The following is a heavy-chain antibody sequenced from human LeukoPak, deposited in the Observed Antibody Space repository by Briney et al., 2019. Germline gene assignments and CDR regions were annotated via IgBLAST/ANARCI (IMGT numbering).Heavy chain of an antibody. V-gene: IGHV4-34*01. J-gene: IGHJ6*02. D-gene: IGHD2-2*01. Sequence: SETLSLTCAVYGGSFSDYFWGWIRQPPGKGLEWIGEINHSVRTYYNPSLKTRVTISVDTSKNQFSLNLSSVTAADTAVYYCARDVVVVPAAIHYGMDVWGQGTTVTVSS. CDR1: GGSFSDYF. CDR2: INHSVRT. CDR3: ARDVVVVPAAIHYGMDV.